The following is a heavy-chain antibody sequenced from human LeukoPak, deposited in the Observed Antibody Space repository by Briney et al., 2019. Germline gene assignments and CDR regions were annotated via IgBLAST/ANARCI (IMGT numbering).Heavy chain of an antibody. V-gene: IGHV3-23*01. Sequence: PGGSLRLSCAASGFTFSSYWMSWIRQAPGKGLEWVSAISGSGGSTYYADSVKGRFTISRDNAKNSLYLQMNSLRAEDTAVYYCASVVDYYYYMDVWGKGTTVTVSS. CDR1: GFTFSSYW. D-gene: IGHD2-15*01. CDR2: ISGSGGST. J-gene: IGHJ6*03. CDR3: ASVVDYYYYMDV.